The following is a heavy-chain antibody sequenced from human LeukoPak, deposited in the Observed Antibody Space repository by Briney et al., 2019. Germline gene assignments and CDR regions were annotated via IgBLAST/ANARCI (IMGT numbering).Heavy chain of an antibody. CDR1: GYILNEVS. Sequence: ASVKVSCKVAGYILNEVSMHWVRQAPGKGLEWMGGFDPEDGERIYAQKFQGRVTMTEDTSTDTTYMELSSLTSEDTAMYYCATENFGLGSPFDPWGQGTLVTVSS. CDR2: FDPEDGER. J-gene: IGHJ5*02. V-gene: IGHV1-24*01. D-gene: IGHD3-16*01. CDR3: ATENFGLGSPFDP.